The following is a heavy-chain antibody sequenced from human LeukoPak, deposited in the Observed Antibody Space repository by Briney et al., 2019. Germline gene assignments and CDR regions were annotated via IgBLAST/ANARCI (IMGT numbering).Heavy chain of an antibody. Sequence: SETLSLTCTLSGRSITRGGYYWSWIRQHPGKGLEWIGHIYHLGSTYYNPSLTSRVTISLDTSKNQFSLRLSSVTAADTAVYFCARDNYGAFDYWGQGTLVTVSS. CDR3: ARDNYGAFDY. J-gene: IGHJ4*02. CDR2: IYHLGST. CDR1: GRSITRGGYY. D-gene: IGHD4-11*01. V-gene: IGHV4-31*03.